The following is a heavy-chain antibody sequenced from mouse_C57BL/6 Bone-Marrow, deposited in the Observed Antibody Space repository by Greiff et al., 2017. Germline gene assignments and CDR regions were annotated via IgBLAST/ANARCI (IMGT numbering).Heavy chain of an antibody. Sequence: VQLQQPGAELVKPGASVKVSCKASGYTFTSYWMHWVKQRPGQGLEWIGRIHPSDSDTNYNQKFKGKATLTVDKSSSTAYMQLSSLTSEDSAVYYGALIITTVVATSWDRYWGQGTTLTVSS. V-gene: IGHV1-74*01. CDR1: GYTFTSYW. D-gene: IGHD1-1*01. J-gene: IGHJ2*01. CDR3: ALIITTVVATSWDRY. CDR2: IHPSDSDT.